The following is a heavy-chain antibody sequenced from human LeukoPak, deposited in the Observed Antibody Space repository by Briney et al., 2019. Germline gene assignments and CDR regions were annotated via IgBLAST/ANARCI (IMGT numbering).Heavy chain of an antibody. CDR3: ARGRYDSSGYYPIFDY. CDR1: GFTFSSYE. CDR2: ISSSGSTI. V-gene: IGHV3-48*03. Sequence: GGSLRLSCAASGFTFSSYEMNWVRQAPGKGLEWVSYISSSGSTIYYADSVRGRFTISRDNARNSLYLSMNSLRAEDTAVYYCARGRYDSSGYYPIFDYWGQGTLVTVSS. D-gene: IGHD3-22*01. J-gene: IGHJ4*02.